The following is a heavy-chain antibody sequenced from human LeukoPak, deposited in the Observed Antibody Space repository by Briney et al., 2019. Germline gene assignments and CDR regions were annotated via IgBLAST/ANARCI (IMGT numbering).Heavy chain of an antibody. CDR2: IYSDGST. V-gene: IGHV3-66*01. CDR3: FNYAY. D-gene: IGHD3-16*01. CDR1: GITVSTNY. J-gene: IGHJ4*02. Sequence: GGSLRLSCAASGITVSTNYMSWVRQAPGKGLEWVSVIYSDGSTSYADPVKGRFTLSRDNSKNTVYLQVSSLRVEDTAVYYCFNYAYWGQGTLVTVSS.